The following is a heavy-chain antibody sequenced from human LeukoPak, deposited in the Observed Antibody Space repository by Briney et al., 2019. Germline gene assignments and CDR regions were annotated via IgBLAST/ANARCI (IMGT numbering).Heavy chain of an antibody. CDR3: ARERGELHRELDS. D-gene: IGHD1-26*01. V-gene: IGHV1-46*01. CDR2: INPSGGSA. CDR1: GYTFTTHF. Sequence: ASVKVSCKASGYTFTTHFIRWVRQAPGQGLQWMGMINPSGGSAIYAQKFHGRVTMTSDTSTSTVYMELRSLRSEDTALYFCARERGELHRELDSWGQGTLVTVSS. J-gene: IGHJ4*02.